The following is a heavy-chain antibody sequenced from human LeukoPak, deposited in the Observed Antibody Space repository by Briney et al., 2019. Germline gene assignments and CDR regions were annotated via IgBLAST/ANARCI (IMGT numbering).Heavy chain of an antibody. CDR3: ASSLLATMGPLFY. V-gene: IGHV3-23*01. CDR1: GFTFSSFA. CDR2: ISGIGRDT. Sequence: PGGSLRLSCVASGFTFSSFAMNWVRQAPGKGLEWVADISGIGRDTFHADSVKGRFTISRDNSRNTLFLQMDSLRADDTAVYYCASSLLATMGPLFYWGLGALVTVSS. D-gene: IGHD5-24*01. J-gene: IGHJ4*02.